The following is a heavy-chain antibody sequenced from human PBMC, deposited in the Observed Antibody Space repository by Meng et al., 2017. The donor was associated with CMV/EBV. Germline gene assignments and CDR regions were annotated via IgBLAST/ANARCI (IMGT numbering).Heavy chain of an antibody. CDR1: GLTFSSYS. D-gene: IGHD3/OR15-3a*01. V-gene: IGHV3-21*06. CDR2: TSSSSSYI. CDR3: ARIGTGLASRHDN. J-gene: IGHJ4*02. Sequence: GGSLTLSCAASGLTFSSYSMNWVRQAAGKGLEWVSSTSSSSSYIYYADSVTGGFTISRDNAKNTVQLQMNSLTAEESALYYCARIGTGLASRHDNWGQGTLVTVSS.